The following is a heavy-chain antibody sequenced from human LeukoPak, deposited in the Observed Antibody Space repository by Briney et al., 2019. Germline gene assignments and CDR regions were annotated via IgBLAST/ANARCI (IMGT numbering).Heavy chain of an antibody. CDR3: ARVPYHNWNPDY. D-gene: IGHD1-20*01. J-gene: IGHJ4*02. V-gene: IGHV1-2*02. CDR2: INPNSGGT. CDR1: GYTFTSYD. Sequence: ASVKVSCKASGYTFTSYDINWVRQAPGQGLEWMGWINPNSGGTNYAQKFQGRVTMTRDTSISTAYMELSRLRSDDTAVYYCARVPYHNWNPDYWGQGTLVTVSS.